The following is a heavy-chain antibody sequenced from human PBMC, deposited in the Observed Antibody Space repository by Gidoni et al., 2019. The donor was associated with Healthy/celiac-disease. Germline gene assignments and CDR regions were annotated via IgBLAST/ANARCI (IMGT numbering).Heavy chain of an antibody. CDR1: GFSPSTSGVG. CDR2: IYWNDDK. CDR3: AHRRGSNPDY. V-gene: IGHV2-5*01. Sequence: QITCKESGPTMVKPTQTLTLTCTLSGFSPSTSGVGVGWSRQPPGKALAWLALIYWNDDKRYSPSLKRRLTITKDTSKNQVVLTVTNMDPVDTATYYCAHRRGSNPDYWGQGTLVTVSS. D-gene: IGHD6-13*01. J-gene: IGHJ4*02.